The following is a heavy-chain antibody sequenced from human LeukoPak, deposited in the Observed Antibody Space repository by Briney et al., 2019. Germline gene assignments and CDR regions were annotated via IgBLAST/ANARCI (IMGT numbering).Heavy chain of an antibody. D-gene: IGHD6-19*01. Sequence: GESLQIYCKGFGYSFTSYWIGWAGQLPGKGLEWMGIIYPGDSDTRYNPSFQGQVTISADKSISTAYLQWSSLKASDTAMYYCARHRIAVAGRSSWFDPWGEGTLVTVSS. CDR2: IYPGDSDT. J-gene: IGHJ5*02. V-gene: IGHV5-51*01. CDR3: ARHRIAVAGRSSWFDP. CDR1: GYSFTSYW.